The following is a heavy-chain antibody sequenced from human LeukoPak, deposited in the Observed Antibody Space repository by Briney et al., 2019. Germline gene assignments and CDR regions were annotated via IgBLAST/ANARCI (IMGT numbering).Heavy chain of an antibody. J-gene: IGHJ4*02. V-gene: IGHV3-21*01. CDR3: AREVQQLDIPSLHTLYYFDY. Sequence: GGSLRLSCAASGFTFSSYSMNWVRQAPGKGLEWVSSISSSSSYVYYADSVKGRFTISRDNAKNSLYLQMSSLRAEDTAVYYCAREVQQLDIPSLHTLYYFDYWGQGTLVTVSS. D-gene: IGHD6-13*01. CDR2: ISSSSSYV. CDR1: GFTFSSYS.